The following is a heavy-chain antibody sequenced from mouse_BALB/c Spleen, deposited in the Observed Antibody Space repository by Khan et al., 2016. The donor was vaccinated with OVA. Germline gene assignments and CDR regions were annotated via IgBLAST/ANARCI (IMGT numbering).Heavy chain of an antibody. CDR2: IIYTGYT. J-gene: IGHJ3*01. V-gene: IGHV3-8*02. CDR1: GDSITSGY. CDR3: ARSTYRYAFVY. Sequence: VRLQESGPSLVKPSQTLSLTCSVTGDSITSGYWNWIRKFPGNKLEYMGYIIYTGYTYYNPSLKSRISITRHTSTNQYYLQLSSVTDEDTATYYCARSTYRYAFVYWGQGTLVTVSA. D-gene: IGHD2-12*01.